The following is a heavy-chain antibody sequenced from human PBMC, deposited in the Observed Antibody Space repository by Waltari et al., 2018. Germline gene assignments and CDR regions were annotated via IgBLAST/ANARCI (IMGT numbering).Heavy chain of an antibody. CDR2: IMGDSLYI. CDR3: ARGPGDP. V-gene: IGHV3-21*02. D-gene: IGHD3-10*01. Sequence: EVQLVESGGGLVKPGGSLSLSCAPSAFTFSGYSLNWVREAPGKGPEWLSYIMGDSLYIYYADSVKGRFTISRDNAKNSVYLQMDSLRVDDTAVYYCARGPGDPWGQGTLVTVSP. J-gene: IGHJ5*02. CDR1: AFTFSGYS.